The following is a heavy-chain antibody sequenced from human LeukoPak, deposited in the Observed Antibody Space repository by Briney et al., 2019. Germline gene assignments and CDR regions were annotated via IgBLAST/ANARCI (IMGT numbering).Heavy chain of an antibody. CDR2: INPNSGGT. D-gene: IGHD3-3*01. J-gene: IGHJ5*02. Sequence: ASVKLSCKASGYTFTGYYMHWVRHAPGQGLEWMGWINPNSGGTNYAQKFQGRVTMTRDTSISTAYMELSRLRSDDTAVYYCARAVRDDFWSGHNWFDPWGQGTLVTVSS. V-gene: IGHV1-2*02. CDR3: ARAVRDDFWSGHNWFDP. CDR1: GYTFTGYY.